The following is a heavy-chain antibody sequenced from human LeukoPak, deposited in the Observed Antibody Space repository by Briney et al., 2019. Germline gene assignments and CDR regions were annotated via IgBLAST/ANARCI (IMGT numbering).Heavy chain of an antibody. D-gene: IGHD4-17*01. V-gene: IGHV4-61*02. Sequence: SETLSLTCTVSGGSISSGSYYWSWIRQPAGQGLEWIGRIYTSGSTNYNPSLKSRVPISVDTSKNQFSLKQSSVTAADTAVYYCARDGNDYGDYARHYWGQGTLGTDS. CDR3: ARDGNDYGDYARHY. CDR1: GGSISSGSYY. CDR2: IYTSGST. J-gene: IGHJ4*02.